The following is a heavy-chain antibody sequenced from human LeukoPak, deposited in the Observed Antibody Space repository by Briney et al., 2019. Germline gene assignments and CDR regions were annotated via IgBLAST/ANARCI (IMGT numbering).Heavy chain of an antibody. J-gene: IGHJ3*02. D-gene: IGHD6-19*01. V-gene: IGHV3-9*01. CDR1: GFTFDDYA. Sequence: PRGSLRLSCAASGFTFDDYAMHWVRQAPGKSLEWVSGISWNSGSIGYADSVKGRFTISRDNAKNSLYLQMNSLRAEDTALYYCAKDIGAVAGYAFDIWGQGTMVTVSS. CDR3: AKDIGAVAGYAFDI. CDR2: ISWNSGSI.